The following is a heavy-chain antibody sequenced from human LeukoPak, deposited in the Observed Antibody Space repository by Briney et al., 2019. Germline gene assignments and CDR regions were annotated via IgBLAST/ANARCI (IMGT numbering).Heavy chain of an antibody. V-gene: IGHV1-2*02. J-gene: IGHJ3*02. D-gene: IGHD6-13*01. Sequence: ASVKVSCKASGYTFTTYYMHWLRQAPGQGXXXMGWINPDNGGTDSXXKXQXRXTMXRDTSISTAYMELSRLTSDDTAVYYCARGPNTAAFDIWGQGTIITVSS. CDR2: INPDNGGT. CDR1: GYTFTTYY. CDR3: ARGPNTAAFDI.